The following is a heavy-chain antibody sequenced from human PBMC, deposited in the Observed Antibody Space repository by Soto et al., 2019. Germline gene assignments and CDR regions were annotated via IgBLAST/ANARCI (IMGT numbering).Heavy chain of an antibody. J-gene: IGHJ5*02. CDR2: INPNSGGT. Sequence: QVPLVQSGAEVKKPGASVKVSCKASGYTFTGYYMHWVRQAPGQGLEWMGWINPNSGGTNYAQKFQGRVTMTRDTSISTAYMEVSRLRSDDTAVYYCVPFPIVVVTGRFDPWGQGTLVTVSS. CDR3: VPFPIVVVTGRFDP. CDR1: GYTFTGYY. V-gene: IGHV1-2*02. D-gene: IGHD2-21*02.